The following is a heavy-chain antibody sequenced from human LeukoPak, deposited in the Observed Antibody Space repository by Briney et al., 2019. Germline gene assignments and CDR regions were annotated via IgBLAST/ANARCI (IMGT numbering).Heavy chain of an antibody. CDR3: ARTQQWLVSGFDP. D-gene: IGHD6-19*01. J-gene: IGHJ5*02. Sequence: GGSLRLSCATSGLTFSDYYMSWIREAPGKGLKCISYISSNGRTIYYADSVKGRFTISRDNARKSVYLQMNSLRAEDTAIYYCARTQQWLVSGFDPWGQGTLVTVSS. V-gene: IGHV3-11*01. CDR2: ISSNGRTI. CDR1: GLTFSDYY.